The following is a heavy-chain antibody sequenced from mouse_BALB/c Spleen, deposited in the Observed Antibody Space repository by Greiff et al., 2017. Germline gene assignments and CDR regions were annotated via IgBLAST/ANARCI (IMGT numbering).Heavy chain of an antibody. CDR2: ISSGGST. D-gene: IGHD2-3*01. Sequence: DVHLVESGGGLVKPGGSLKLSCAASGFTFSSYAMSWVRQTPEKRLEWVASISSGGSTYYPDSVKGRFTISRDNARNILYLQMSSLRSEDTAMYYCARGRDGYKLDYWGQGTSVTVSS. V-gene: IGHV5-6-5*01. J-gene: IGHJ4*01. CDR1: GFTFSSYA. CDR3: ARGRDGYKLDY.